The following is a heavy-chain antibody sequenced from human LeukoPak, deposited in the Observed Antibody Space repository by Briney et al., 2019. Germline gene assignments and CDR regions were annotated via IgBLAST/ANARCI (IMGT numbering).Heavy chain of an antibody. CDR1: GGSIGSYY. D-gene: IGHD5-24*01. CDR3: ARDHGDGYNYGAFDI. CDR2: IYYSGST. J-gene: IGHJ3*02. V-gene: IGHV4-59*01. Sequence: PSETLSLTCTVSGGSIGSYYWSWIRQPPGKGLEWIGYIYYSGSTNYNPSLKSRVTISVDTSKNQFSLKLSSVTAADTAVYYCARDHGDGYNYGAFDIWGQGTMVTVSS.